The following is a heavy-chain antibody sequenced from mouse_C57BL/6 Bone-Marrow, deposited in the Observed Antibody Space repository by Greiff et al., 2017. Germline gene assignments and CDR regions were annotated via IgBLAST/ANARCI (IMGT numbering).Heavy chain of an antibody. CDR2: INPNYGTT. V-gene: IGHV1-39*01. Sequence: VQLQQSGPELVQPGASVKISCKASGYSFTDYNMNWVKQSNGKSLEWIGVINPNYGTTRYNQKFKGKATLTVDQSSSTAYMQLNSLTSEDSAVXYCARYDGYDDYAMDDGGQGTSVTVSS. D-gene: IGHD2-3*01. CDR3: ARYDGYDDYAMDD. CDR1: GYSFTDYN. J-gene: IGHJ4*01.